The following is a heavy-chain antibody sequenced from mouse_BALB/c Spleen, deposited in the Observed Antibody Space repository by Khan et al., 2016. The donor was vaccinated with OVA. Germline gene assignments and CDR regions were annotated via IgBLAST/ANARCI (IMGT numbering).Heavy chain of an antibody. J-gene: IGHJ4*01. Sequence: QIQLVQSGPELKKPGETVRISCKASGYTFTTAGIQWVQKMPGKGLKWIGWINTHSGVPKYAEDFKGRFAFSLEISVNTAYLQITNLKNEDTATYFSARGGDADDRNDGGAMEYWGQGTSVTVSS. V-gene: IGHV9-4*02. D-gene: IGHD2-12*01. CDR1: GYTFTTAG. CDR2: INTHSGVP. CDR3: ARGGDADDRNDGGAMEY.